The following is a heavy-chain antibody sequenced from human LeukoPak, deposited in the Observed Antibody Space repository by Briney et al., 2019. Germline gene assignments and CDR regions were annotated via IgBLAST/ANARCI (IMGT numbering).Heavy chain of an antibody. Sequence: PSETLSLTCTVSGGSISSDYWSWIRQPPGKGLEWIGYIYYSGSTNYNPSLKSRVTISVDTSKNQFSLMLTSVTAADTAVYYCARQRPHYCSGTSCSAYNWFDPWGQGTLVTVSS. CDR2: IYYSGST. CDR1: GGSISSDY. V-gene: IGHV4-59*08. D-gene: IGHD2-2*01. CDR3: ARQRPHYCSGTSCSAYNWFDP. J-gene: IGHJ5*02.